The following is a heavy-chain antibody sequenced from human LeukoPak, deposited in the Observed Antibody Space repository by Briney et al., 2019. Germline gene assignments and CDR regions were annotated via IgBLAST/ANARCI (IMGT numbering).Heavy chain of an antibody. Sequence: ASVKVSCKASGYTFTGYYMHWVRQAPGQGLEWMGWINPNRGDTNYAQKFQGRVTMTRDTSISTAYMELSRLRSDDTAVYYCAREDRMATILRTPPVDPWGQGTLVTVSS. CDR2: INPNRGDT. V-gene: IGHV1-2*02. CDR3: AREDRMATILRTPPVDP. D-gene: IGHD5-24*01. J-gene: IGHJ5*02. CDR1: GYTFTGYY.